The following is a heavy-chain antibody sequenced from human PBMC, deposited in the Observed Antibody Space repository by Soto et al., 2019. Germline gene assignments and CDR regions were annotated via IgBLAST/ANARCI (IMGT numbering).Heavy chain of an antibody. D-gene: IGHD3-22*01. CDR3: ARDFYGGTSSGYYYYGMDV. V-gene: IGHV4-38-2*02. CDR2: IFHTGTT. CDR1: GDSIIGIYH. Sequence: SETLSLTCAVSGDSIIGIYHWAWIRQPPGRSLEWIASIFHTGTTYYTPSLKSRVTISVDTSKNQFSLRLSSVTAADTAVYYCARDFYGGTSSGYYYYGMDVWGQGTTVTV. J-gene: IGHJ6*02.